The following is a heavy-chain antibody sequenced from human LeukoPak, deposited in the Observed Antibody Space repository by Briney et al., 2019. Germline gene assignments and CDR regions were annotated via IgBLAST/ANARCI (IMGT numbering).Heavy chain of an antibody. V-gene: IGHV3-21*01. J-gene: IGHJ4*02. CDR3: AWGYYGSGSYYNSPYYFDY. Sequence: GGSLRLSCAASGFTFSSYSMNWVRQAPGKGLDWVSSISSSSSYIYYADSVKGRFTISRDNAKNSLYLQMNSLRAEDTAVYYCAWGYYGSGSYYNSPYYFDYWGQGTLVTVSS. CDR2: ISSSSSYI. CDR1: GFTFSSYS. D-gene: IGHD3-10*01.